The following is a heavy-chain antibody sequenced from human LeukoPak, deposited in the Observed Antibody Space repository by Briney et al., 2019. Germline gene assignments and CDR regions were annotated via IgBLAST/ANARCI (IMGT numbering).Heavy chain of an antibody. D-gene: IGHD5-18*01. CDR1: GYTFTGYY. V-gene: IGHV1-2*02. CDR3: LWGYGSGYFDY. J-gene: IGHJ4*02. Sequence: ASVKVSCKASGYTFTGYYMHWVRQAPGQGLEWMGWINPNGGGTNYAQKFQGRVAMTRDTSISTAYMELSRLRSDDTAVYYCLWGYGSGYFDYWGQGTLVTVSS. CDR2: INPNGGGT.